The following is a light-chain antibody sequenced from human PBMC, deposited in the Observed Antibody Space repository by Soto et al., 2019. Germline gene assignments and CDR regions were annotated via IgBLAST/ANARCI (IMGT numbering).Light chain of an antibody. V-gene: IGKV3-20*01. J-gene: IGKJ1*01. CDR3: QEYGSSLWT. CDR2: GAS. Sequence: EIVLTQSPCTLSLSPGERATLSCRASQSVSSSYVAWYQQKPGKTPRPLIYGASSRSTGSPDRFSGSGSGTDFTLTISRLEPEYFAVYYCQEYGSSLWTIGQGTKVEI. CDR1: QSVSSSY.